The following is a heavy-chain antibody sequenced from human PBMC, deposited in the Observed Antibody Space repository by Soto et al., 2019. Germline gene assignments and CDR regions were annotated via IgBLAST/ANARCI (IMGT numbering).Heavy chain of an antibody. CDR3: ARSRGGTGVHFDF. V-gene: IGHV1-8*01. CDR2: MNPDSGDT. CDR1: GYTFTNYD. Sequence: ASVKVSCKASGYTFTNYDIIWVRQATGQGPEWMGWMNPDSGDTGYVPNFQGRVSMTRSTSISTAYMELSDLRSEDTAVYYCARSRGGTGVHFDFWGQGTQVTVSS. J-gene: IGHJ4*02. D-gene: IGHD7-27*01.